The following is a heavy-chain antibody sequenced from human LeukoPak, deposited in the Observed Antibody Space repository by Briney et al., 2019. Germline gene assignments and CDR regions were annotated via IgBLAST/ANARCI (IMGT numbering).Heavy chain of an antibody. CDR2: IYHSGST. J-gene: IGHJ3*02. CDR1: GYSISSGYY. V-gene: IGHV4-38-2*01. Sequence: SETQSLTCAVSGYSISSGYYWGWIRQPPGKGLEWIGSIYHSGSTYYNPSLKSRVTISVDTSKNQFSLKLSSVTAADTAVYYCASPANAFDIWGQGTMVTVSS. CDR3: ASPANAFDI.